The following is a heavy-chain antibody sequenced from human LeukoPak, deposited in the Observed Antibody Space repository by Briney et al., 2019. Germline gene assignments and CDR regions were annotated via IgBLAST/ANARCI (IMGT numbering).Heavy chain of an antibody. J-gene: IGHJ5*02. Sequence: SETLSLTCTVSGGSISSYYWSWIRQPPGKGLEWIGDIYYSGSTNYNPSLKSRVTISVDTSKNQFSLKLSSVTAADTAVYYCARALIGDSSDYYLYNWFDPWGQGTLVTVSS. CDR2: IYYSGST. CDR1: GGSISSYY. D-gene: IGHD3-22*01. V-gene: IGHV4-59*01. CDR3: ARALIGDSSDYYLYNWFDP.